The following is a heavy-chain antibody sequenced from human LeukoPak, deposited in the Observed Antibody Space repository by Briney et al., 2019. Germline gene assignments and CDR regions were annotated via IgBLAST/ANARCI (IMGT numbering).Heavy chain of an antibody. Sequence: SVKVSCTASGGTFSSYAISWVRQTPGQGLEWMGGIIPIFGTANYAQKFQGRVTITADKSTSTAYMELSSLRSEDTAVYYCARVGKVGDSGYDLWGHGTLVTVSS. D-gene: IGHD5-12*01. V-gene: IGHV1-69*06. CDR2: IIPIFGTA. CDR1: GGTFSSYA. J-gene: IGHJ4*01. CDR3: ARVGKVGDSGYDL.